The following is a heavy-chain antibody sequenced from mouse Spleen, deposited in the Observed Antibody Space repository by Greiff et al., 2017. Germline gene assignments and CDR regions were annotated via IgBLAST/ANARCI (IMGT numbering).Heavy chain of an antibody. Sequence: EVKLVESGPELVKPGASVKISCKTSGYTFTEYTMHWVKQSHGKSLEWIGGINPNNGGTTYNQKFKAKATLTVDKSSSTAYMQLKSLTSEDSAVYYCARLLYDGTPWFAYWGQGTLVTVSA. CDR1: GYTFTEYT. CDR3: ARLLYDGTPWFAY. CDR2: INPNNGGT. V-gene: IGHV1-18*01. D-gene: IGHD2-3*01. J-gene: IGHJ3*01.